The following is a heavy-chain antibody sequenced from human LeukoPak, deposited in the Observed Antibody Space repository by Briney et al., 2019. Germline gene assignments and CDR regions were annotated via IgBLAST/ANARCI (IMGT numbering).Heavy chain of an antibody. V-gene: IGHV4-39*07. J-gene: IGHJ4*02. CDR3: ASYSGSYRYFDF. CDR2: GSSSEST. D-gene: IGHD1-26*01. Sequence: PSETLSLTCTVSGGSISSSSYYWGWIRQPPGKGLEWIGSGSSSESTYYNPSLKSRVTISVDTSKNQFSLKLSSVTAADAAVYYCASYSGSYRYFDFWGQGTLVTVSS. CDR1: GGSISSSSYY.